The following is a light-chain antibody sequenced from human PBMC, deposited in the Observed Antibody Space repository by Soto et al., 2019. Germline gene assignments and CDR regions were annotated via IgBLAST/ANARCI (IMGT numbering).Light chain of an antibody. CDR3: QQYNNWPPT. CDR1: QSVTDNY. Sequence: DIVLTQSAAPLSLSPGERATLSCTSSQSVTDNYLAWYQQKPGQAPRLLISGASSRTSGIPDRFSASGSGTDCTLTISRLEPEDVAVYYCQQYNNWPPTLGQGTKVDIK. J-gene: IGKJ1*01. V-gene: IGKV3-20*01. CDR2: GAS.